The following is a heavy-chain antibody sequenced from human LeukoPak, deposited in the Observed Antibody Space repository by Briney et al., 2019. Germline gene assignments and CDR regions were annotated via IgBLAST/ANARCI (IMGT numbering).Heavy chain of an antibody. CDR1: GYTFTSYG. V-gene: IGHV1-46*03. CDR3: GRGSRWLDP. CDR2: INPSGGST. Sequence: ASVKASCKACGYTFTSYGISWVRQAPGQGLEWMGIINPSGGSTTYAQKFQGRVTMTRDTSTSTVYMELSSLRSEDTAVYYCGRGSRWLDPWGQGTLVTVSS. J-gene: IGHJ5*02.